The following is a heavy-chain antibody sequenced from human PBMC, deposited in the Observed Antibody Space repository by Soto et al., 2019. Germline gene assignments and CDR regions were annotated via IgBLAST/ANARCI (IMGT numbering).Heavy chain of an antibody. J-gene: IGHJ5*02. CDR1: GGSISSSNW. CDR3: ARDRGYDSSGYYVNWFDP. Sequence: SETLSLTCAVSGGSISSSNWWSWVRQPPGKGLEWIGEIYHSGSTNYNPSLKSRVTISVDKSKNQFYLKLSSVTAADPAEYYCARDRGYDSSGYYVNWFDPWGQGTLVIVSS. D-gene: IGHD3-22*01. CDR2: IYHSGST. V-gene: IGHV4-4*02.